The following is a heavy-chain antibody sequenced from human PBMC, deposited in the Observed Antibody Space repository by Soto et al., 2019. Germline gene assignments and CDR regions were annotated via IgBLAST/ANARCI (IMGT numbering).Heavy chain of an antibody. CDR2: IYYSGST. CDR3: ARDAVAAAGTGGIYYYYGMDV. Sequence: PSEPLSLTCTVSGGSISSGGYYWSWIRQHPGKGLEWIGYIYYSGSTYYNPSLKSRVTISVDTSKNQFSLKLSSVTAADTAVYYCARDAVAAAGTGGIYYYYGMDVWGQGTTVTVSS. CDR1: GGSISSGGYY. J-gene: IGHJ6*02. V-gene: IGHV4-31*03. D-gene: IGHD6-13*01.